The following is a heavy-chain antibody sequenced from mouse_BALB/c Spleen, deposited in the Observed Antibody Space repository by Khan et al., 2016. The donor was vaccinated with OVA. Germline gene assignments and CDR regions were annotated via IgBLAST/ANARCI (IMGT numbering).Heavy chain of an antibody. CDR2: VCTGGSYT. V-gene: IGHV5-6*01. D-gene: IGHD1-1*01. CDR1: GFTFSTYG. CDR3: ASRAYYYECEGFDY. Sequence: EVELVESGGDLVTPGGSLKLSCATSGFTFSTYGMPWVRQTPGKRLEWVATVCTGGSYTYYPDSVKGRFTSSTDNAKNTLYLEMSNLNSEDTAMFYCASRAYYYECEGFDYWGQGTLVTVSA. J-gene: IGHJ3*01.